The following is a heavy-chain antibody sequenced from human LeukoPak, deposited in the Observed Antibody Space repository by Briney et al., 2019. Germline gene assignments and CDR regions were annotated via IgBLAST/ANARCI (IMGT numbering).Heavy chain of an antibody. CDR3: ASLAQYSSSWPFDY. D-gene: IGHD6-13*01. J-gene: IGHJ4*02. CDR2: INPNSGGT. V-gene: IGHV1-2*02. Sequence: GASVKVSCKASGYTFTGYYMHWVRQAPGQGLEWMGWINPNSGGTNYAQKFQGRVTMTRDTSISTAYMELSRLRSDDTAVYYCASLAQYSSSWPFDYWGQGTLVTVSS. CDR1: GYTFTGYY.